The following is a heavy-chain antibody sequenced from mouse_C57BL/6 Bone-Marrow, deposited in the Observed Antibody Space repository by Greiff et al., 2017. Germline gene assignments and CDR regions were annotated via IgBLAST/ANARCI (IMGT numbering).Heavy chain of an antibody. CDR1: GYTFTSYW. CDR2: IDPSDSYT. Sequence: QVQLQQPGAELVRPGTSVKLSCKASGYTFTSYWMHWVKQRPGQGLEWIGVIDPSDSYTNYNQKFKGKATLTVDTSSSTAYMQLSSLTSEDSAVYYCARLDYGSRTWYFDVWGTGTTVTVSS. CDR3: ARLDYGSRTWYFDV. D-gene: IGHD1-1*01. V-gene: IGHV1-59*01. J-gene: IGHJ1*03.